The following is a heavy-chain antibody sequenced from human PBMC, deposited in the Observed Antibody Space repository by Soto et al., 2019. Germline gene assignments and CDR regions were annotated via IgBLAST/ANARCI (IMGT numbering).Heavy chain of an antibody. CDR2: IWYDGSNK. CDR1: GFTFNTYG. D-gene: IGHD2-15*01. J-gene: IGHJ6*02. Sequence: GGSLRLSCTTSGFTFNTYGRHWVRQAPGKGLEWVAIIWYDGSNKYYADSVKGRFTISRDNSKNTLYLQMNSLRAEDPALYYCARADCTGAYCYSWPFNYGVDVWGQGTTVTVSS. CDR3: ARADCTGAYCYSWPFNYGVDV. V-gene: IGHV3-33*01.